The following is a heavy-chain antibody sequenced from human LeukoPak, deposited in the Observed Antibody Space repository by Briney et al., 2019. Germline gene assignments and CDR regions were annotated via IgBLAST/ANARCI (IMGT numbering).Heavy chain of an antibody. CDR3: ARGGFLEWPSFYGMDV. J-gene: IGHJ6*02. D-gene: IGHD3-3*01. CDR1: RYTFTSYY. CDR2: INPSGGST. Sequence: ASVKVSCKASRYTFTSYYMHWVRQAPGQGLEWMGIINPSGGSTSYAQKFQGRVTMTRDTSTSTVYMELSSLRSEDTAVYYCARGGFLEWPSFYGMDVWGQGTTVTVSS. V-gene: IGHV1-46*01.